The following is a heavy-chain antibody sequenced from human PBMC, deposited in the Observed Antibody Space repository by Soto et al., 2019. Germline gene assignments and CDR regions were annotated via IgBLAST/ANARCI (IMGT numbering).Heavy chain of an antibody. J-gene: IGHJ4*02. CDR3: ANKGDFWSGYSFDY. CDR2: ISGSGGST. V-gene: IGHV3-23*01. CDR1: GFTFGSYA. D-gene: IGHD3-3*01. Sequence: GGSLGLSCAASGFTFGSYAMSWVRQAPGKGLEWVSAISGSGGSTYYADSVKGRFTISRDNSKNTLYLQMNSLRAEDTAVYYCANKGDFWSGYSFDYWGQGTLVTVSS.